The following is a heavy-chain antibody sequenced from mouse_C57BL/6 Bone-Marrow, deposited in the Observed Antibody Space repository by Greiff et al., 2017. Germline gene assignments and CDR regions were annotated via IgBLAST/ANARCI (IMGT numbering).Heavy chain of an antibody. CDR2: IYPRSGNT. D-gene: IGHD1-1*01. V-gene: IGHV1-81*01. CDR3: ARFYYGSSPFAY. J-gene: IGHJ3*01. CDR1: GYTFTSYG. Sequence: LVESGAELARPGASVKLSCKASGYTFTSYGISWVKQRTGQGLEWIGEIYPRSGNTYYNEKFKGKATLTADKSSSTAYMELRSLTSEDSAVYFCARFYYGSSPFAYWGQGTLVTVSA.